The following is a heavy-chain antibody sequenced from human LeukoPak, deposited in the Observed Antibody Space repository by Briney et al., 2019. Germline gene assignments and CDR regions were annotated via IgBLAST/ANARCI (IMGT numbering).Heavy chain of an antibody. V-gene: IGHV3-7*01. J-gene: IGHJ5*02. Sequence: GESLRLSCAASGFTFSSYWMSWARQAPGKGREWVANIKQDGSEKNYVDSVEGRFTISRANAKTSLYLQMNSLRAEDTAVYYCAREAGDSSGWYNWFDPWGQGTLVTVSS. D-gene: IGHD6-19*01. CDR3: AREAGDSSGWYNWFDP. CDR1: GFTFSSYW. CDR2: IKQDGSEK.